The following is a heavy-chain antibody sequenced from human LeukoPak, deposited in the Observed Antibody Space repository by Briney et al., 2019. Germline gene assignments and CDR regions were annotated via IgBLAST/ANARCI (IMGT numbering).Heavy chain of an antibody. CDR2: INPHSGGT. CDR3: AREDADVDPLLDTVHDY. V-gene: IGHV1-2*02. D-gene: IGHD4-17*01. CDR1: GFTFSDSN. Sequence: ASVKVSCKASGFTFSDSNVHWVRQAPGLGLEWMGWINPHSGGTNYAQKFQGRVTMTRDMSVSSVYMELSSLRSDDTAVYYCAREDADVDPLLDTVHDYWGQGSLVTVSS. J-gene: IGHJ4*02.